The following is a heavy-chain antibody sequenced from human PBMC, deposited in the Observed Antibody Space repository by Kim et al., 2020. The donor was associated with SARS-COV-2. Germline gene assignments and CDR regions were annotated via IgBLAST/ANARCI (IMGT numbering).Heavy chain of an antibody. CDR3: AKDLRDIVVLVSSTASMD. CDR1: GFTFSRHG. J-gene: IGHJ4*02. D-gene: IGHD2-15*01. CDR2: ISGSSSST. V-gene: IGHV3-23*01. Sequence: GGSLRLSCAASGFTFSRHGMSWVRQAPGKGLEWVSTISGSSSSTYYADSVKGRFTISRDNSKNTLYLQMNSLRADDTAIYYCAKDLRDIVVLVSSTASMDWGQGTLVIVSS.